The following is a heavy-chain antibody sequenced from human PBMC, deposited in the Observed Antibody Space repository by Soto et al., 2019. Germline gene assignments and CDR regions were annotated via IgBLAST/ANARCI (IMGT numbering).Heavy chain of an antibody. CDR1: GGSINTFY. CDR2: IFSSGGT. Sequence: PSETLSLTCTVSGGSINTFYWSWVRQPAGKGLEWIGRIFSSGGTSFNPSLESRVAMSADTSKNHFSLNLSSVTAADMAVYYCAREGSYSAYNFAHGIQLWSFDFWGQGALVTVSS. V-gene: IGHV4-4*07. J-gene: IGHJ4*02. CDR3: AREGSYSAYNFAHGIQLWSFDF. D-gene: IGHD5-12*01.